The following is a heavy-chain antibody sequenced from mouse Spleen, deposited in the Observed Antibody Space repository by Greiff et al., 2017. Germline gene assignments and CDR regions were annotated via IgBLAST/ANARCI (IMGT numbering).Heavy chain of an antibody. CDR1: GFTFSDYG. D-gene: IGHD1-1*01. V-gene: IGHV5-17*01. CDR2: ISSGSSTI. J-gene: IGHJ2*01. CDR3: ARDYSADD. Sequence: EVKLVESGGGLVKPGGSLKLSCAASGFTFSDYGMHWVRQAPEKGLEWVAYISSGSSTIYYADTVKGRFTISRDNAKNTLFLQMTSLRSEDTAMYYCARDYSADDWGQGTTLTVSS.